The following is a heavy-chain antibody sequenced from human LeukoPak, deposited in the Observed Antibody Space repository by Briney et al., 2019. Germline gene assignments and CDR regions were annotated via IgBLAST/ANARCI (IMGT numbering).Heavy chain of an antibody. D-gene: IGHD6-13*01. Sequence: GSLRLFCAASGITFNSYAMSWVRQAPGKGLGWVSAISCSGDSTYYGDSVKGRLTISRDNSKNTLYLQMNSLRAEDTAVYYCAKTRPLDSSSWSHGDYWGQGTLVTVSS. CDR3: AKTRPLDSSSWSHGDY. J-gene: IGHJ4*02. CDR2: ISCSGDST. CDR1: GITFNSYA. V-gene: IGHV3-23*01.